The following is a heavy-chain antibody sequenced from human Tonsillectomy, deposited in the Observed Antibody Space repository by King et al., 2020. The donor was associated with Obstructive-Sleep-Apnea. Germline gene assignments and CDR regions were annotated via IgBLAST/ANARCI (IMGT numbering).Heavy chain of an antibody. Sequence: VQLQQWGAGLLKPSETLSLTCAVYGGSFSGYYWSWIRQPPGKGLEWIGEINHSGSTNYNPSLKSRVTISVDTSKNQFSLKLSSVTAADTAVYYCARGPYDPQGVWGQGTLVTVSS. J-gene: IGHJ4*02. D-gene: IGHD5-12*01. CDR1: GGSFSGYY. V-gene: IGHV4-34*01. CDR3: ARGPYDPQGV. CDR2: INHSGST.